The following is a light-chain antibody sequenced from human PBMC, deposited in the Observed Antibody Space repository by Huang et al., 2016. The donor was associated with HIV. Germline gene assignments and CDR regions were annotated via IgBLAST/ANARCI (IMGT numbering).Light chain of an antibody. J-gene: IGKJ4*01. CDR3: QQRRSWPLT. Sequence: EIVLTQSPATLSLSLGERATLSCRASEDIYNYIVWYQQRPGQAPRLLISEASKRATGIPARFSGSGSGTEFILTSDSLEPEDFAVYFCQQRRSWPLTFGGGTKVEIK. CDR1: EDIYNY. CDR2: EAS. V-gene: IGKV3D-11*01.